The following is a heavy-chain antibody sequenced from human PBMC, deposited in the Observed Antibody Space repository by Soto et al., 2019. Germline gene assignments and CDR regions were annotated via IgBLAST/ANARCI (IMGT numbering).Heavy chain of an antibody. Sequence: PGGSLRLSCAASGFTFSNYAMTWVRQAPGKGLEWVSGISGSATTTYYADSVKGRFTISRDNSKSTLYLQMNSLRAEDTAVYYCAKDLQWLRLSYFDSWGQGTLVTVSS. V-gene: IGHV3-23*01. J-gene: IGHJ4*02. CDR2: ISGSATTT. CDR3: AKDLQWLRLSYFDS. D-gene: IGHD5-12*01. CDR1: GFTFSNYA.